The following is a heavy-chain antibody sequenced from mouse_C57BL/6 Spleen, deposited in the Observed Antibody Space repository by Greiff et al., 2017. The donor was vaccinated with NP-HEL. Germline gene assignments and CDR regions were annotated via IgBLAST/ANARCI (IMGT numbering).Heavy chain of an antibody. V-gene: IGHV5-16*01. J-gene: IGHJ1*03. Sequence: EVMLVESEGGLVQPGSSMKLSCTASGFTFSDYYMAWVRQVPEKGLEWVANINYDGSSTYYLDSLKSRFIISRDNAKNILYLHMSSLKSEDTATYYCARDQGDYDYDGDCYFDVWGTGTTVTASS. CDR3: ARDQGDYDYDGDCYFDV. D-gene: IGHD2-4*01. CDR1: GFTFSDYY. CDR2: INYDGSST.